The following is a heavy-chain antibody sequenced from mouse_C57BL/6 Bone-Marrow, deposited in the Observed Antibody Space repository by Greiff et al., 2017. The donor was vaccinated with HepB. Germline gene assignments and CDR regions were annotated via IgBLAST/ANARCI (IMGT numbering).Heavy chain of an antibody. CDR1: GYTFTSYW. CDR2: INPSSGYT. Sequence: VQLQQSGAELAKPGASVKLSCKASGYTFTSYWMHWVKQRPGKGLEWIGYINPSSGYTKYNQKFKDKATLTADKSSSQAYMQLSSLTYEDSAVYYCAREPYYDYDGPLFAYWGQGILVTVSA. J-gene: IGHJ3*01. V-gene: IGHV1-7*01. D-gene: IGHD2-4*01. CDR3: AREPYYDYDGPLFAY.